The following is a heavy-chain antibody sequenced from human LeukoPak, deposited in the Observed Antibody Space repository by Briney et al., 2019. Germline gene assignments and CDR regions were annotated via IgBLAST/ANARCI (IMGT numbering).Heavy chain of an antibody. D-gene: IGHD4-17*01. CDR1: GYIFTGYY. CDR3: AKGSDYGDSPGLN. J-gene: IGHJ4*02. V-gene: IGHV1-2*06. Sequence: ASVKVSCKASGYIFTGYYMHWVRQAPGQWLELMGRINPNSGGANYGQKFQGRVTMTRDTSISTAFMELSRLRSDDTAVYYCAKGSDYGDSPGLNWGQGTLVTVSS. CDR2: INPNSGGA.